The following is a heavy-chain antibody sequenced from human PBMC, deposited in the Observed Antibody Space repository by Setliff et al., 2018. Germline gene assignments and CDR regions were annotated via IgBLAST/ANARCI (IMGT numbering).Heavy chain of an antibody. CDR2: IYYTGST. CDR3: ARGRGPSSSPQRYYFDY. CDR1: GVSISSHY. Sequence: SETLSLTCTVSGVSISSHYWSWVRQPPGKGLECIGDIYYTGSTKYNPSLWSRLTMSIDTSKKQFSLRLTSVSAADTAVYYCARGRGPSSSPQRYYFDYWGQGTLVTVSS. D-gene: IGHD6-6*01. V-gene: IGHV4-59*11. J-gene: IGHJ4*02.